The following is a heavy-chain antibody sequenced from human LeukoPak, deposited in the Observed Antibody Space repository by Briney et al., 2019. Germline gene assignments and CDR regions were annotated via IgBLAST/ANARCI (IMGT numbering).Heavy chain of an antibody. CDR3: ARDRVEYYFDY. V-gene: IGHV3-21*01. J-gene: IGHJ4*02. CDR1: GFTFSSYS. CDR2: ISSSSSYI. Sequence: GGSLRLSCAASGFTFSSYSMNWVRQAPGKVLEWVSSISSSSSYIYYADSVKGRFTISRDNAKNSLYLQMNSLRAEDTAVYYCARDRVEYYFDYWGQGTLVTVSS. D-gene: IGHD3-10*01.